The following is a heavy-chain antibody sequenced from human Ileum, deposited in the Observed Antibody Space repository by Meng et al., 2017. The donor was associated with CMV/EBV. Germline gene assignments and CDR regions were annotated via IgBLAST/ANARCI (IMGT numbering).Heavy chain of an antibody. Sequence: QVQLQESGPGLVKTSETLSLSCYVSGGSISNYYWSWIRQPAGKGLEWIAHIYTSGTTNYNPSLKSRVTMSVDTSRNQFSLKLSSVTAADTAVYYCARGVAGGPFDYWGQGTLVTVSS. CDR1: GGSISNYY. CDR3: ARGVAGGPFDY. D-gene: IGHD2-15*01. CDR2: IYTSGTT. V-gene: IGHV4-4*07. J-gene: IGHJ4*02.